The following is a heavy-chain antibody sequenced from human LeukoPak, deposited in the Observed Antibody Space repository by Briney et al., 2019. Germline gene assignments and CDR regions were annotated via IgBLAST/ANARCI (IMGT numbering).Heavy chain of an antibody. Sequence: PGGSLRLSCAASGFTFISYWMSWVRQAPGKGLEWVANIKQDGGEKYYVDSVKGRLTISRDNAKNSLYLQMNSLRAEDTAVYYCERGHSSGWYFSDYYYYMDVWGKGTTVTISS. D-gene: IGHD6-19*01. V-gene: IGHV3-7*01. CDR2: IKQDGGEK. CDR3: ERGHSSGWYFSDYYYYMDV. CDR1: GFTFISYW. J-gene: IGHJ6*03.